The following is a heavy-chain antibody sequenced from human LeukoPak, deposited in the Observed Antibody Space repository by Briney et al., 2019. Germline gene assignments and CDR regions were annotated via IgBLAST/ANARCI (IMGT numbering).Heavy chain of an antibody. V-gene: IGHV4-4*02. CDR3: ARDGSLRSSRRATDY. D-gene: IGHD4-17*01. J-gene: IGHJ4*02. CDR1: GWSISSYNW. CDR2: IYQSGST. Sequence: NPSETLSLTCAVSGWSISSYNWWNWVRQTPGKGLEWIAEIYQSGSTYYNPSLKSRVTISVDTSKNQFSLKLSSVTAADTAVYYCARDGSLRSSRRATDYWGQGTLVTVSS.